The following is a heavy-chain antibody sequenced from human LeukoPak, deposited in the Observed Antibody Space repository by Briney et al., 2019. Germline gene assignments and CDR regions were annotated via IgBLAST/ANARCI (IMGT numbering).Heavy chain of an antibody. D-gene: IGHD7-27*01. Sequence: SVKVSCKASGGTFSSYAISWVRQAPGQGLEWMGGIILIFGTANYAQQFQGRVTITADESTSTAYMELRSLRSEDTAVYYCARGGDRNWGLGAFGIWGQGTMVTVSS. CDR1: GGTFSSYA. V-gene: IGHV1-69*13. J-gene: IGHJ3*02. CDR3: ARGGDRNWGLGAFGI. CDR2: IILIFGTA.